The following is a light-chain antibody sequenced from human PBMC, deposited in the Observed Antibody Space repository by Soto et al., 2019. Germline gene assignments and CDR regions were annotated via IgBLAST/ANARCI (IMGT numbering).Light chain of an antibody. Sequence: QSVLTQSPSVSGAPGQTVSISCTGTSSNIGAGFDVHWYQQLPATAHKLLIYGNNNRPSGVPDRFSGSKSGTSASLAITGLQAEDEAEYYCQSYETNLSGASVFGTGTKLTVL. CDR2: GNN. CDR1: SSNIGAGFD. J-gene: IGLJ1*01. CDR3: QSYETNLSGASV. V-gene: IGLV1-40*01.